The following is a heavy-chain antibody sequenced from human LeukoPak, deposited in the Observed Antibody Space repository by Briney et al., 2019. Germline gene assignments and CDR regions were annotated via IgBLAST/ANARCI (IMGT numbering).Heavy chain of an antibody. D-gene: IGHD3-10*01. Sequence: GGSLRLLCGPSVFPFTSLRMMGVRQSRGEGVVGVAHIYGEGSEIYCVGPVKGRFTISRDDAKNSLYLQMNRLKVEDTAVYYYSRVTYCYRSGTCFNPGALADYWGQGALVTVSS. CDR1: VFPFTSLR. J-gene: IGHJ4*02. CDR2: IYGEGSEI. CDR3: SRVTYCYRSGTCFNPGALADY. V-gene: IGHV3-7*01.